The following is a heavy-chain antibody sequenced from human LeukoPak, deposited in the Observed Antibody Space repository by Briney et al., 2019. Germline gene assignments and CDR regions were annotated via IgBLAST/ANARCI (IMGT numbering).Heavy chain of an antibody. J-gene: IGHJ5*02. CDR1: GGSIGSYY. Sequence: SETLSLTCTVSGGSIGSYYWSWIRQPAGKGLEWIGRIYTTGSADYNSSLKSRVTMSVDTSKNQFSLKLTSVTAADSAVYYCARDLPSYYFGSGNTFDPWGQGTLATVSS. CDR2: IYTTGSA. CDR3: ARDLPSYYFGSGNTFDP. V-gene: IGHV4-4*07. D-gene: IGHD3-10*01.